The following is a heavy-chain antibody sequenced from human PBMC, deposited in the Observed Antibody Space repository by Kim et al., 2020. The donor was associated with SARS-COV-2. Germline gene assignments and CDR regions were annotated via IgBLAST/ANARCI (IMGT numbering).Heavy chain of an antibody. D-gene: IGHD2-2*01. CDR3: ARDIVVVPAANSSYYYGMDV. V-gene: IGHV1-46*01. CDR1: GYTFTSYY. CDR2: INPSGGST. Sequence: ASVKVSCKASGYTFTSYYMHWVRQAPGQGLEWMGIINPSGGSTSYAQKFQGRVTMTRDTSTSTVYMELSSLRSEDTAVYYCARDIVVVPAANSSYYYGMDVWGQGTTVTVSS. J-gene: IGHJ6*02.